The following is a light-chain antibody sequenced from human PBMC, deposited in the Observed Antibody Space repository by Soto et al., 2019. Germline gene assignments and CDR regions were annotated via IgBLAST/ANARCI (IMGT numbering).Light chain of an antibody. CDR1: QSVDKD. Sequence: EIVMTQSPATLSVSPCEGATLSCRPSQSVDKDLAWYQQKPGQAPRFLIYATSNRATGIPDRFSGGGSGTDFTLTISRLEPEDFAVYYCQQFGSYPLTFGGGTKVDIK. CDR2: ATS. V-gene: IGKV3-20*01. J-gene: IGKJ4*01. CDR3: QQFGSYPLT.